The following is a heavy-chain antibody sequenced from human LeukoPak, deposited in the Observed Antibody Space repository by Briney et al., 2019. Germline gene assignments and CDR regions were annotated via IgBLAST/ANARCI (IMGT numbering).Heavy chain of an antibody. CDR1: GFTFSNYA. J-gene: IGHJ4*02. V-gene: IGHV3-64D*09. CDR3: VISRRGYYNFDS. D-gene: IGHD3-22*01. CDR2: ISSNGGST. Sequence: GGSLRLSCSASGFTFSNYAMHWVRQAPGKGLEYVSAISSNGGSTYYADSVKGRFTISRDNSKNMLYLQMSSLRAEDTAIYYCVISRRGYYNFDSWGQGTLVTVSS.